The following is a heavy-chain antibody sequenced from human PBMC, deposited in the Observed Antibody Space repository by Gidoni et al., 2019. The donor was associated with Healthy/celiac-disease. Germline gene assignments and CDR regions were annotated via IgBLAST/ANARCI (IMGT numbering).Heavy chain of an antibody. J-gene: IGHJ6*02. Sequence: QLQLQESGPGPVKPSETLSLTCTVSGGSISSSSYYWGWIRQPPGKGLEWIGSIYYSGSTYYTPSLRSRVTISVDTSKTQFSLKLSSVTAADTAVYYCARTDYYYYGMDVWGQGTTVTVSS. V-gene: IGHV4-39*01. CDR1: GGSISSSSYY. CDR2: IYYSGST. CDR3: ARTDYYYYGMDV.